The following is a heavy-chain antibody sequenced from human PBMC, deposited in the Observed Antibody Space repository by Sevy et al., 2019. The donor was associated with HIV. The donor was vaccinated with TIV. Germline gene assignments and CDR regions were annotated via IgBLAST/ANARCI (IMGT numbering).Heavy chain of an antibody. J-gene: IGHJ4*02. D-gene: IGHD3-16*01. CDR1: GFSFSSYG. Sequence: GGSLRLSCAASGFSFSSYGMHWVRQAPGKGLEWMSYIQYDGSSKDYADSVKGRFTISRDNSKNTLYLQMNSLRVEDTAVFYCVKEGGGGGGDHWGQGTLVTVS. CDR2: IQYDGSSK. V-gene: IGHV3-30*02. CDR3: VKEGGGGGGDH.